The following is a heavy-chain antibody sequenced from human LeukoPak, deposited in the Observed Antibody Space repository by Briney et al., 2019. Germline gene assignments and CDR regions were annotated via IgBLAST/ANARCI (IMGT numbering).Heavy chain of an antibody. V-gene: IGHV5-51*01. D-gene: IGHD5-24*01. J-gene: IGHJ6*02. CDR1: GFTFSSYW. Sequence: GGSLRLSCAASGFTFSSYWMSWVRQMPGKGLEWMGIIYPGDSDTRYSPSFQGQVTISADKSISTAYLQWSSLKASDTAMYYCARHNMRDGYNFPYGMDVWGQGTTVTVSS. CDR3: ARHNMRDGYNFPYGMDV. CDR2: IYPGDSDT.